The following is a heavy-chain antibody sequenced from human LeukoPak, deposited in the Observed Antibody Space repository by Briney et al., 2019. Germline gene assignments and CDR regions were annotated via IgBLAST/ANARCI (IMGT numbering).Heavy chain of an antibody. CDR3: AKGGGWFEYYFDY. Sequence: GGSLRLSCAASGFTFSSYAMSWVRQAPGKGLEWVSGISGSDGSTNYADSVKGRFTISRENSKNTLYLQMNSLRAEDTAVYYCAKGGGWFEYYFDYWGQGTLVTVSS. D-gene: IGHD3-10*01. V-gene: IGHV3-23*01. CDR1: GFTFSSYA. J-gene: IGHJ4*02. CDR2: ISGSDGST.